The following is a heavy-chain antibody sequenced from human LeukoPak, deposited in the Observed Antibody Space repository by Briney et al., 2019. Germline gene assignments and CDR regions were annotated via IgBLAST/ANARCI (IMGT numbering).Heavy chain of an antibody. Sequence: PSQTLSLTCTVSGGSISSGGYYWSWIRQHPGKGLEWIGYIYYSGSSYYTPSLKSRLTISVDTSKNQFSLMLGSVTAADTAVYYCARGTYRSGSYNWFDPWGQGTLVTVSS. CDR2: IYYSGSS. CDR1: GGSISSGGYY. J-gene: IGHJ5*02. CDR3: ARGTYRSGSYNWFDP. D-gene: IGHD3-10*01. V-gene: IGHV4-31*03.